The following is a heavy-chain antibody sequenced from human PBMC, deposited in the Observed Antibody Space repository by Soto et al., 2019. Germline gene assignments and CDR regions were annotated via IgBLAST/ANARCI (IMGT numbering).Heavy chain of an antibody. CDR3: PKELSAGYGGSSGYYSAPKY. CDR1: GFTFSSYA. Sequence: RSLRLSGAASGFTFSSYAMSWVRQAPGKGLEWVSAISGSGGTTYYADSVKGRFTMSRDNPKNTWHLQRNSLRAEDTPTYYWPKELSAGYGGSSGYYSAPKYCGQRPLVIV. J-gene: IGHJ4*02. V-gene: IGHV3-23*01. D-gene: IGHD3-22*01. CDR2: ISGSGGTT.